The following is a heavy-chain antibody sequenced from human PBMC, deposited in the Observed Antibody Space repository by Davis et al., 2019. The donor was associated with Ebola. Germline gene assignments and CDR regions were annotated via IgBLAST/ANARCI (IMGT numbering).Heavy chain of an antibody. CDR2: ILNDGANK. D-gene: IGHD3-22*01. J-gene: IGHJ4*02. V-gene: IGHV3-30-3*01. CDR1: GFTFSSYD. CDR3: ARGRLVSGSLIVQD. Sequence: GGSLRLSCSASGFTFSSYDMHWVRQAPGKGLEWVSIILNDGANKYYADSVKGQFTISRDNSRNTLYLEMNSLRRDDTAVYFCARGRLVSGSLIVQDWGQGILVTVSS.